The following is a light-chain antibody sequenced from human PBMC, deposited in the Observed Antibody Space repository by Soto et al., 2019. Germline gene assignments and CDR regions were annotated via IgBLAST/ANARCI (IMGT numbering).Light chain of an antibody. Sequence: DIQMTHSPSTLSASVGSRFTITCRASQSISSWLDWYQQKQGKAPKLLIFDASSLEGGVPSRFSGSGFGTELTITITSLQKDDFATYYCQHYETSTLSFGGGTKVDIK. CDR1: QSISSW. CDR3: QHYETSTLS. J-gene: IGKJ4*01. V-gene: IGKV1-5*01. CDR2: DAS.